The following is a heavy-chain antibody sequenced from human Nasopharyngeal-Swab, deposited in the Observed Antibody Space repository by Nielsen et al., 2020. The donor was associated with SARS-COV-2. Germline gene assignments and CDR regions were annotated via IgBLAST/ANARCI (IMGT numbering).Heavy chain of an antibody. CDR2: INHSGST. CDR3: ARGRGGWLGVNWFDP. V-gene: IGHV4-34*01. Sequence: WSRQRPGKGLEWIGEINHSGSTNYNPSLKSRVTISVDTSKNQFSLKLSSVTAADTAVYYCARGRGGWLGVNWFDPWGQGTLVTVSS. J-gene: IGHJ5*02. D-gene: IGHD3-10*01.